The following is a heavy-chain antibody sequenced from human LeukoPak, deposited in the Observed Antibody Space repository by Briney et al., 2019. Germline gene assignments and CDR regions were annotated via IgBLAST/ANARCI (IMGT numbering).Heavy chain of an antibody. CDR3: ARNYGGSYEYYYYYYMDV. Sequence: SETLSLTCTVSGGSISSYYWSWIRQPPGKGLEWIGYIYYSGSTNYNPSLKSRVTISVDTSKNQFSLKLSSVTAADTAVYYCARNYGGSYEYYYYYYMDVWGKGITVTVSS. J-gene: IGHJ6*03. CDR2: IYYSGST. V-gene: IGHV4-59*08. CDR1: GGSISSYY. D-gene: IGHD1-26*01.